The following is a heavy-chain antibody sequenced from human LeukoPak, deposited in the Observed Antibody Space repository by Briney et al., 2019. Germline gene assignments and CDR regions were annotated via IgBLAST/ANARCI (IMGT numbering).Heavy chain of an antibody. D-gene: IGHD4-23*01. CDR1: GFTSSSYW. CDR2: INSDGSST. V-gene: IGHV3-74*01. Sequence: GASVRLSHAAYGFTSSSYWMHSVRHARGKGLVWLSRINSDGSSTSCADSVKGRFTISRDNAKNTLYLQMNSLRAEDTAVYYCARDDYGGNSDFGYWGQGTLVTVSS. J-gene: IGHJ4*02. CDR3: ARDDYGGNSDFGY.